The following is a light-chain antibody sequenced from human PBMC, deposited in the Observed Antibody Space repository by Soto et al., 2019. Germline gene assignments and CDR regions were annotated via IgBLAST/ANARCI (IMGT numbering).Light chain of an antibody. CDR2: AAS. CDR3: QQSNRTPFT. Sequence: DIQMTQSPSSLSASVGDRVTITCRASQSISNYLNWYQQKPGKAPNLLIYAASSLQSGVPSRFSGSGSGTDFTLTISSLQPEDIATYYCQQSNRTPFTFGPGTEVDIK. CDR1: QSISNY. V-gene: IGKV1-39*01. J-gene: IGKJ3*01.